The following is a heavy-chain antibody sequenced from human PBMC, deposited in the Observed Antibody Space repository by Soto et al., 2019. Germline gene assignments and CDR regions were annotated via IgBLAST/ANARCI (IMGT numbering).Heavy chain of an antibody. Sequence: ASVKVSCKASGYTFTSYDINWVRQATGQGLEWMGWMNPNSGNTGYAQKFQGRVTMTRNTSISTAYMELSSLRSEDTAVYYCARGSSSVFYYYYYGMDVWGQGTTVTV. CDR3: ARGSSSVFYYYYYGMDV. CDR2: MNPNSGNT. CDR1: GYTFTSYD. J-gene: IGHJ6*02. D-gene: IGHD6-6*01. V-gene: IGHV1-8*01.